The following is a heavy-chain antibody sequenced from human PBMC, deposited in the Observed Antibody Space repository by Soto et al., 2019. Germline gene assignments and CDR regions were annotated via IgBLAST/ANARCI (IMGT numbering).Heavy chain of an antibody. CDR2: IKSKTDGGTT. J-gene: IGHJ3*02. D-gene: IGHD7-27*01. V-gene: IGHV3-15*01. CDR3: TTGLRLGIRGAFDI. Sequence: GGSLRLSCAASGFTFSNAWMSWVRQAPGKGLEWVGRIKSKTDGGTTDYAAPVKGRFTISRDDSKNTLYLQMNSLKTEDTAVYYCTTGLRLGIRGAFDIWGQGTMVTVSS. CDR1: GFTFSNAW.